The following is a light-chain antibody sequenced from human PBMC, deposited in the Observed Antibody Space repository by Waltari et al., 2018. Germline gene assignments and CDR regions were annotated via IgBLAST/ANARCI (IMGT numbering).Light chain of an antibody. CDR3: QQTYSAPWT. J-gene: IGKJ1*01. CDR1: QSISIY. Sequence: DNQMTQPESSLSESIGERYTITCRASQSISIYLNWYQQKPRKAPTLLISAASNLQSGVPSRFSGSRSGTDFTLTISSLQPEDFATFYCQQTYSAPWTFGHGTKVEMK. CDR2: AAS. V-gene: IGKV1-39*01.